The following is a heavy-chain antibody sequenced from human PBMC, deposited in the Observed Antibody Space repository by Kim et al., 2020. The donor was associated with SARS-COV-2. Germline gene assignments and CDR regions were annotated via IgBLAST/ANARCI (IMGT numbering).Heavy chain of an antibody. D-gene: IGHD6-13*01. CDR3: ARMVAAAGQDS. J-gene: IGHJ4*02. Sequence: GGSLRLSCAASGFTFSSYSMNWVRQAPGKGLEWVSFISSSSSYIYYADSVKGRFTISRDNAKNSLYLQMNSLRAEDTAVYYCARMVAAAGQDSWGQGTLVTVSS. CDR1: GFTFSSYS. CDR2: ISSSSSYI. V-gene: IGHV3-21*01.